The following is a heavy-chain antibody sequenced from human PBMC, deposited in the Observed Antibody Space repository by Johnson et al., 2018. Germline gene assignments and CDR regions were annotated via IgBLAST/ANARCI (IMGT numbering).Heavy chain of an antibody. CDR2: IWYDGSNK. CDR1: GFTFSSYG. CDR3: AVWDHWLHAFDI. Sequence: QVQLVQSGGGVVQPGRSLRLSCAASGFTFSSYGMHWVRQAPGKGLEWVAVIWYDGSNKYYADSVKGRFTISRDNSKNTLYLQMNSLVTEDTAVYYCAVWDHWLHAFDIWGQVTMVTVSS. D-gene: IGHD6-19*01. J-gene: IGHJ3*02. V-gene: IGHV3-33*01.